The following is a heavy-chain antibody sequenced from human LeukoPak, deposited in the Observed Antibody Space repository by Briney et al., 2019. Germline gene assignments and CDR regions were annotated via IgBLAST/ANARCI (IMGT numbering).Heavy chain of an antibody. D-gene: IGHD2-15*01. CDR3: ARSPSSGGTYTATAFDI. V-gene: IGHV3-33*08. CDR1: GFTFSSYA. J-gene: IGHJ3*02. CDR2: MWYDGTNR. Sequence: GGSLRLSCAASGFTFSSYAMSWVRQAPGKGLEWVAVMWYDGTNRYYADSVKGRFTISRDNSKNTVYLQVNSLRAEDTAVYYCARSPSSGGTYTATAFDIWGQGTMVTVSS.